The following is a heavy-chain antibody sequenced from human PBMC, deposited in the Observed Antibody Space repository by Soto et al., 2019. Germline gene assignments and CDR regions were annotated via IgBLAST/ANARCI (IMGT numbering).Heavy chain of an antibody. CDR3: VRGGIAGHWFGP. J-gene: IGHJ5*02. CDR1: RAFINSGDFY. Sequence: QVQLQESGPGLVKPTQTLSLTCSVSRAFINSGDFYYSWIRQPPGKGLEWLGYIFHSGGTLYNPSLRGRLALSADTSRNQLSLDLTSVTAADTAVYYCVRGGIAGHWFGPWGQGILVTVSS. D-gene: IGHD2-15*01. V-gene: IGHV4-30-4*01. CDR2: IFHSGGT.